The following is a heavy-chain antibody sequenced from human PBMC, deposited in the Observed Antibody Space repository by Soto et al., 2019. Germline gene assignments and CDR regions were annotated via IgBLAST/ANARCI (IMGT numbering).Heavy chain of an antibody. CDR2: IGGSSRYT. J-gene: IGHJ4*02. Sequence: QVQLVESGGDLVKPGGSLRLSCAASGFPFSDYYMSWIRQAPGKGLEWVSSIGGSSRYTNNEDSVKGRFTISRDNAKNSLYLQMNSLRAEDTAVYCCARRRPTGYYNYWGQGTLVTVSA. CDR1: GFPFSDYY. CDR3: ARRRPTGYYNY. V-gene: IGHV3-11*05. D-gene: IGHD3-9*01.